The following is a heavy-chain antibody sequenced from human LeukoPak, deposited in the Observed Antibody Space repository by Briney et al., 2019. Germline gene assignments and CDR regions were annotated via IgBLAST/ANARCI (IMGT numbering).Heavy chain of an antibody. CDR1: GFTFSSYW. CDR2: ISYDGSNK. J-gene: IGHJ6*03. CDR3: ARGGQDYYYYMDV. Sequence: GGSLRLSCAASGFTFSSYWMHWVRQAPGKGLEWVAVISYDGSNKYYADSVKGRFTISRDNSKNTLYLQMNSLRAEDTAVYYCARGGQDYYYYMDVWGKGTTVTVSS. D-gene: IGHD1-26*01. V-gene: IGHV3-30-3*01.